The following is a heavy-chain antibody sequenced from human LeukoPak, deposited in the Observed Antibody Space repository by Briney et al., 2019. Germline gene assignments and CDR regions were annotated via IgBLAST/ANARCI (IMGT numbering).Heavy chain of an antibody. CDR1: GFTFSSYA. CDR3: AKRTDYSNYGPFDY. Sequence: GGSLRLSCAASGFTFSSYAMSWVRQAPGKGLEWVSAISGSGGSTYYADSVKGRFTISRDNPKNTLFLQMNSLRAEDTAVYYCAKRTDYSNYGPFDYWGQGTLVTVSS. J-gene: IGHJ4*02. D-gene: IGHD4-11*01. CDR2: ISGSGGST. V-gene: IGHV3-23*01.